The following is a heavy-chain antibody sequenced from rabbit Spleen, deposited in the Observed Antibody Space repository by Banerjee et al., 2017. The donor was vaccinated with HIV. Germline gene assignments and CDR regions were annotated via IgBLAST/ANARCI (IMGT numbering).Heavy chain of an antibody. CDR1: GFSLNSGYD. D-gene: IGHD5-1*01. CDR3: ARDLVTVIGWNFNL. V-gene: IGHV1S45*01. Sequence: QEQLVESGGGLVQPGASLTLTCKASGFSLNSGYDMCWVRQAPGKGLEWIACIDTGSGGFTYFASWAKGRFTISKTSSTTVTLQMTSLTAADTATYICARDLVTVIGWNFNLWGQGTLVTVS. J-gene: IGHJ4*01. CDR2: IDTGSGGFT.